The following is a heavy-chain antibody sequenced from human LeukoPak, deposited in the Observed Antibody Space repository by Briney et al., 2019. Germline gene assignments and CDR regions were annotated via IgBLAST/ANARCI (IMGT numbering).Heavy chain of an antibody. CDR2: ISWTSGSM. V-gene: IGHV3-9*01. CDR3: AKDSQGDY. Sequence: PGRSLRLSCAASGFTFDDYAMNWVRQAPGKGLEWVSGISWTSGSMGYADSVKGRFTISRDNSKNTLYLQMNSLRAEDTAVYYCAKDSQGDYWGQGTLVTVSS. J-gene: IGHJ4*02. CDR1: GFTFDDYA.